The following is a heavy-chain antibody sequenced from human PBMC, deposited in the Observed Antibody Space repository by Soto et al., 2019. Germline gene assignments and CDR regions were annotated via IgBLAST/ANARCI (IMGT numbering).Heavy chain of an antibody. J-gene: IGHJ4*02. Sequence: SETLSLTCAVYGGSFSGYYWSWIRQPPGKGLEWIGEINHSGSTNYNPSLKSRVTISVDTSKNQFSLKLSSVTAADTAVYYCARERGRYCSSTSCPKPFDYWGQGTLVTVSS. CDR1: GGSFSGYY. V-gene: IGHV4-34*01. CDR2: INHSGST. D-gene: IGHD2-2*01. CDR3: ARERGRYCSSTSCPKPFDY.